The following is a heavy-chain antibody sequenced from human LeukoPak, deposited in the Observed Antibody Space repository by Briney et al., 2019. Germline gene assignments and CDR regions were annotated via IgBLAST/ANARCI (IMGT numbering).Heavy chain of an antibody. CDR2: IYYSGST. D-gene: IGHD6-13*01. CDR1: GGSISSYY. Sequence: SETLSLTCTVSGGSISSYYWSWIRQPPGKGLEWIGYIYYSGSTNYNPSLKSRVTISVDTSKNQLSLKLSSVTAADTAVYYCARGGAAAGTLNWFDPWGQGTLVTVSP. J-gene: IGHJ5*02. CDR3: ARGGAAAGTLNWFDP. V-gene: IGHV4-59*01.